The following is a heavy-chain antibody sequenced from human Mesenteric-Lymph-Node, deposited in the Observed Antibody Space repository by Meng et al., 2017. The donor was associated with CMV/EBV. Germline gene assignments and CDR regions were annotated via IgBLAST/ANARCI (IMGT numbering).Heavy chain of an antibody. Sequence: SWVRQAPKKGLEWIGENNYSGSTNYNPSLKGQVTISIGTSKNPFSLKLNTVTAADTAVYYCARGRYQVTADGLDDWGQGTTVTVSS. CDR2: NNYSGST. J-gene: IGHJ6*02. V-gene: IGHV4-34*01. CDR3: ARGRYQVTADGLDD. D-gene: IGHD2-2*01.